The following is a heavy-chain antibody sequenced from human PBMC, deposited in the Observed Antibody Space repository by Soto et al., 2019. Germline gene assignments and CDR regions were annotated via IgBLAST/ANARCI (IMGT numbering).Heavy chain of an antibody. CDR2: IKPDGSEK. CDR1: GFIFSSNW. J-gene: IGHJ5*02. D-gene: IGHD2-15*01. Sequence: GGSLRLSCAASGFIFSSNWMSWVRQAPGKGLEWVANIKPDGSEKYYVDSVKGRFTVSRDNAKNSLYLQMNSLRAEDTAVYYCARDQDVYCTGGNCYRFDPWGQGTLVTVSS. CDR3: ARDQDVYCTGGNCYRFDP. V-gene: IGHV3-7*01.